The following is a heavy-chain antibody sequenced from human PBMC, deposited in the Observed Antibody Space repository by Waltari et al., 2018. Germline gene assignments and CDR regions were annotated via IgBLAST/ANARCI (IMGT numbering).Heavy chain of an antibody. D-gene: IGHD1-26*01. V-gene: IGHV3-74*01. CDR3: VRRREVGATNRAFDI. Sequence: LVESGGGLVQPGRSLRRSGPAFGLTYSCYWIPWVRQVPGKGLGWVSRINGDGSSTTYAESVNGRFTISRDNAKNTLYLQMNSLRAEDTAVYYCVRRREVGATNRAFDIWGQGTMVTVSS. CDR1: GLTYSCYW. CDR2: INGDGSST. J-gene: IGHJ3*02.